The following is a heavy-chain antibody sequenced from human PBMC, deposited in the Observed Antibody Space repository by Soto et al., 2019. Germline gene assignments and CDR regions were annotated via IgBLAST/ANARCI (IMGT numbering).Heavy chain of an antibody. D-gene: IGHD5-12*01. Sequence: KTSETLSLTCTVSGGSVSSGNYYWSWIRQPPGKGLEWIGYIYYSGSTNYNPSLKSRVTISVDTSKNQFSLKLSSVTAADTAVYYCARGAGYSGYDIDSWGQGTLVTVSS. CDR1: GGSVSSGNYY. CDR3: ARGAGYSGYDIDS. CDR2: IYYSGST. V-gene: IGHV4-61*01. J-gene: IGHJ4*02.